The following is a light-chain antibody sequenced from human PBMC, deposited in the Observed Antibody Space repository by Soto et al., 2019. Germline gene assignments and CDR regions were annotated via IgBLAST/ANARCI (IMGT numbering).Light chain of an antibody. CDR1: SSDVGSYDY. CDR2: EVS. Sequence: QSVLTQPPSASGSPGQSVTISCTGTSSDVGSYDYVSWYQQYAGKAPKLMIYEVSERPSGVPDRFSGSKSGNTASLTVSGLQAEDEADYYCTSYAGSNNVVFGGGTKLTVL. CDR3: TSYAGSNNVV. J-gene: IGLJ2*01. V-gene: IGLV2-8*01.